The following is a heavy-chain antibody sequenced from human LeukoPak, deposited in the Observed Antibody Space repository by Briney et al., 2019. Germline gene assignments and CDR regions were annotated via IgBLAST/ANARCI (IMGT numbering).Heavy chain of an antibody. V-gene: IGHV3-23*01. CDR3: AKDRSVGEYFQH. J-gene: IGHJ1*01. CDR2: ISGSGGST. CDR1: GSILSDHH. Sequence: GGSLRLSCAASGSILSDHHMDWVRQAPGKGLEWVSAISGSGGSTYYADSVKGRFTISQDNSKNTLYLQMNSLRAEDTAVYYCAKDRSVGEYFQHWGQGTLVTVSS.